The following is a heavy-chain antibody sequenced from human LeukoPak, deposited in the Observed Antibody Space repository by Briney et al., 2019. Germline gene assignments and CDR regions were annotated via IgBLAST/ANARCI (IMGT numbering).Heavy chain of an antibody. D-gene: IGHD3-10*01. CDR2: INHSGST. CDR3: ARGGVLLWFGELFGSDWFDP. J-gene: IGHJ5*02. CDR1: GGSFSGYY. Sequence: SETLSLTRAVYGGSFSGYYWSWIRQPPGKGLEWIGEINHSGSTNYNPSLKSRVTISVDTSKNQFSLKLSSVTAADTAVYYCARGGVLLWFGELFGSDWFDPWGQGTLVTVSS. V-gene: IGHV4-34*01.